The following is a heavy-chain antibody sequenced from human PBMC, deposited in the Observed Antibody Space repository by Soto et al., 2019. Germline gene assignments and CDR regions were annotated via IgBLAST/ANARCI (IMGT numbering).Heavy chain of an antibody. Sequence: EVPLVESGGGLVKPGGSLRLSCAASGFTFSSYSMNWVRQAPGKGLEWVSSISSSSSYIYYADSVKGRFTISRDNAKNSLYLQMNSLRAEDTAVYYCARGLRLGELSPLWGQGTMVTVSS. J-gene: IGHJ3*01. V-gene: IGHV3-21*01. CDR1: GFTFSSYS. CDR2: ISSSSSYI. D-gene: IGHD3-16*02. CDR3: ARGLRLGELSPL.